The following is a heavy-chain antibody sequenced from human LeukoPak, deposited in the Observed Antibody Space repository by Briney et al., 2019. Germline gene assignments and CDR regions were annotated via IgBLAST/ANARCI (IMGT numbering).Heavy chain of an antibody. CDR2: IRSKANSYAA. Sequence: GGSLRLSCAASGFTFSGSAMHWVRQASGKGLEWVGRIRSKANSYAAAYAASVKGRFTISRDDSKNTAYLQMNSLKTEDTAVYYCTRGYSSPSRYYYYYMDVWGKGTTVTVSS. V-gene: IGHV3-73*01. CDR3: TRGYSSPSRYYYYYMDV. D-gene: IGHD6-6*01. J-gene: IGHJ6*03. CDR1: GFTFSGSA.